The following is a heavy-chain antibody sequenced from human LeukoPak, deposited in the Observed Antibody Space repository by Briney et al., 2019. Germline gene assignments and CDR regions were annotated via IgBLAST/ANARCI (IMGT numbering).Heavy chain of an antibody. CDR2: IRSKANSYAT. CDR3: TGGIAVAGTVTDY. Sequence: GGSLRLSCAASGFTFSGSAMHWVRQASGKGLEWVGRIRSKANSYATAYAASVKGRFTISRDDSKNTAYPQMNSLKTEDTAVYYCTGGIAVAGTVTDYWGQGTLVTVSS. CDR1: GFTFSGSA. V-gene: IGHV3-73*01. D-gene: IGHD6-19*01. J-gene: IGHJ4*02.